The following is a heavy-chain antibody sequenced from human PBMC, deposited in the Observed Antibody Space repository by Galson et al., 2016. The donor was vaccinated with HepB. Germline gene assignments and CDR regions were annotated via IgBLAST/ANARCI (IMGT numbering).Heavy chain of an antibody. V-gene: IGHV1-46*01. CDR3: ARGGYYDSSGSLRY. Sequence: SVKASCKASGYTFTRYYIHWVRQAPGRGLEWMGVINPSGGSTKDTQKFQGRVTMTRDTSTTTVYMELSSLRSEGTAVYFCARGGYYDSSGSLRYWGQGTLVTVSS. J-gene: IGHJ4*02. CDR1: GYTFTRYY. CDR2: INPSGGST. D-gene: IGHD3-22*01.